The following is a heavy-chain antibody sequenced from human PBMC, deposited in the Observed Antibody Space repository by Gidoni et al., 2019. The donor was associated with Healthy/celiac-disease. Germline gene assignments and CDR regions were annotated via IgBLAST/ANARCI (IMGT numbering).Heavy chain of an antibody. CDR1: GGTFSSYA. J-gene: IGHJ4*02. CDR2: IIPSFSTA. V-gene: IGHV1-69*01. CDR3: ARDRGMATSYPWGERFDY. Sequence: QVQLVQSGAVVKKPGSSVKVSCKASGGTFSSYAISWVRQAPGQGLERMGGIIPSFSTANYAQKFRGRITITADETTSTAYMELSSLGSEDTAVYYCARDRGMATSYPWGERFDYWGQGTLVTVSS. D-gene: IGHD3-16*01.